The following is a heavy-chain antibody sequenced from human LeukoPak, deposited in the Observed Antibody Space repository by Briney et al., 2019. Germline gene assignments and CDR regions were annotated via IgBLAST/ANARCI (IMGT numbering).Heavy chain of an antibody. V-gene: IGHV3-73*01. CDR2: IRSKANSYAT. CDR1: GFTFSGSA. D-gene: IGHD3-10*01. CDR3: TRLGMVRGSSFDAFDI. J-gene: IGHJ3*02. Sequence: GGSLKLSCAASGFTFSGSAMLWVRQASGKGLEWVGRIRSKANSYATAYAASVKGRFTISRDDSKNTAYLQMNSLKTEDTAVYYCTRLGMVRGSSFDAFDIWGQGTMVTVSS.